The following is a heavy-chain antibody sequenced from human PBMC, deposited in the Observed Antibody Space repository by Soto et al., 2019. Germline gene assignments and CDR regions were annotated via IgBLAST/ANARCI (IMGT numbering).Heavy chain of an antibody. Sequence: SETLSLTCAVSGGSISSSNWWSWVRQPPGKGLEWIGEIYHSGSTNYNPSLKSRVTISVDKSKNQFSLKLSSVTAADTAVYYWARDDASGAYYYYYGMDVWGQGTTVTVSS. J-gene: IGHJ6*02. V-gene: IGHV4-4*02. CDR1: GGSISSSNW. CDR2: IYHSGST. CDR3: ARDDASGAYYYYYGMDV. D-gene: IGHD3-10*01.